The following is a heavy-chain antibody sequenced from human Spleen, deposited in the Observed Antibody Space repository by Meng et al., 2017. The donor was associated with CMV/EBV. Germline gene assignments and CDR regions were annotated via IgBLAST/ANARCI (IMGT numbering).Heavy chain of an antibody. CDR2: IKGDGSEK. Sequence: GESLKISCVGSQFTFSSYWMSWVRQTPGKGLEWVANIKGDGSEKYHVDSLGGRFTISRDNAKNSLYLQMNSLRVEDTAVYYYAREGICSRNRCLFDYWGQGTVVTVSS. CDR1: QFTFSSYW. CDR3: AREGICSRNRCLFDY. V-gene: IGHV3-7*01. J-gene: IGHJ4*02. D-gene: IGHD2-2*01.